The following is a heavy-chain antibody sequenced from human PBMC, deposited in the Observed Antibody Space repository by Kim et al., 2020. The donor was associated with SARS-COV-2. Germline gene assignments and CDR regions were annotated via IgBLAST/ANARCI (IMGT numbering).Heavy chain of an antibody. Sequence: GGSLRLSCATSGFTFSSFGMHWVRQSPGKGLEWVAAIWNGESNTYYADSVKGRFTISRDNSKNTLFLQMNSLRAEDTAVYYCAKDRSSRSLSLGPVDYWG. V-gene: IGHV3-33*03. J-gene: IGHJ4*01. D-gene: IGHD1-26*01. CDR1: GFTFSSFG. CDR3: AKDRSSRSLSLGPVDY. CDR2: IWNGESNT.